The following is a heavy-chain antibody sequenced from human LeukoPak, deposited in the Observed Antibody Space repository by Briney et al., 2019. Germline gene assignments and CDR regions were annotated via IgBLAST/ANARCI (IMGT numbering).Heavy chain of an antibody. V-gene: IGHV4-4*07. CDR1: GGPISSYY. D-gene: IGHD3-22*01. Sequence: SETLSLTCTVSGGPISSYYWSWIRQPAGKGLEWIGRIYTSGSTNYNPSLKSRVTMSVDTSKNQFSLKLSSVTAADTAVYYCAREPLSKNYYDHLDDDYWGQGTLVTVSS. CDR3: AREPLSKNYYDHLDDDY. CDR2: IYTSGST. J-gene: IGHJ4*02.